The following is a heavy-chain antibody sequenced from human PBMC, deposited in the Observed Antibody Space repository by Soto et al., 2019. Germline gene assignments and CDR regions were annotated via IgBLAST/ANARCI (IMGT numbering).Heavy chain of an antibody. Sequence: LQESGPGLLKPSETLSLTCSVSGASISGSSYDWGWLRQPPGKGLEWIGSVDYGGITYYNPSLKPRLRIYVESSRTHFSLRLTPVTAADTSLYYCVSHRVCDMLTGAFDPWGQGILVSVSS. CDR1: GASISGSSYD. CDR2: VDYGGIT. J-gene: IGHJ5*02. D-gene: IGHD3-9*01. CDR3: VSHRVCDMLTGAFDP. V-gene: IGHV4-39*01.